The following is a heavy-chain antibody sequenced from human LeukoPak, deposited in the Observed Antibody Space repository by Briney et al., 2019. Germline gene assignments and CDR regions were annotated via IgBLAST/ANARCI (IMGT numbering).Heavy chain of an antibody. Sequence: GASVKVSCKASGYTFTTYGISWVRQAPGQGLEWMGWISTYNGDTNYAQKLQGRVTMTADTSTSTTYMELRSLRSDDTAVYYCARKVVAMGAAFDIWGQGTMVTVSS. CDR3: ARKVVAMGAAFDI. V-gene: IGHV1-18*01. CDR2: ISTYNGDT. CDR1: GYTFTTYG. D-gene: IGHD3-22*01. J-gene: IGHJ3*02.